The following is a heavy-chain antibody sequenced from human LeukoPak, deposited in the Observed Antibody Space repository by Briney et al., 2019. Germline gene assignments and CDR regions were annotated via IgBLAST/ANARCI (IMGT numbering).Heavy chain of an antibody. D-gene: IGHD6-19*01. Sequence: ASVKVSCKASGYTFTGYYMHWVRQAPGQGLEWMGWINLNSGGTNYAQKFQGRVTMTRDTSISTAYLELSRLRSDDTAVYYGARDLAVAGTRPFDYWGQGTLVTVSS. V-gene: IGHV1-2*02. J-gene: IGHJ4*02. CDR3: ARDLAVAGTRPFDY. CDR1: GYTFTGYY. CDR2: INLNSGGT.